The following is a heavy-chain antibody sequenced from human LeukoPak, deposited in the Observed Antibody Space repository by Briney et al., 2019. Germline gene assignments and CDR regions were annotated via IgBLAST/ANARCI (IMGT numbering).Heavy chain of an antibody. CDR2: INQDGSQK. V-gene: IGHV3-7*03. CDR3: LRDPNSGGYQR. J-gene: IGHJ4*02. CDR1: GFTFGSCW. D-gene: IGHD1-26*01. Sequence: PGGSLRLSCAASGFTFGSCWMNWVRQTPGKGLEWVANINQDGSQKFYVDSVRGRFTISRDNAKNSLYLQMNSLRSDDTAVYYCLRDPNSGGYQRWGQGTLVIVSS.